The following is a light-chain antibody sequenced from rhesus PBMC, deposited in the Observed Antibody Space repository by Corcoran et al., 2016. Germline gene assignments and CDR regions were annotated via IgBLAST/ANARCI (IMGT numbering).Light chain of an antibody. Sequence: DIQMTQSPSSLSASVGDTVTITCRASQGISSYLAWYQQKPGKAPNLLIYAASTLQSGVPSRLSGSGSGTDFTLTSSSLQPEDFATYYCQQHNSYPLTFGGGTKVELK. J-gene: IGKJ4*01. CDR2: AAS. CDR3: QQHNSYPLT. V-gene: IGKV1-25*01. CDR1: QGISSY.